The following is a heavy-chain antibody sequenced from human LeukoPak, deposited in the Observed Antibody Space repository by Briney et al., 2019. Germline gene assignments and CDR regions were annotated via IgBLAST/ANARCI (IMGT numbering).Heavy chain of an antibody. Sequence: GESLKISCKGSGYSFTTYWIGWVRQMPGKGLEWMGRIDPSDSYTNYSPSFQGHITISADKSISTAYLQWSSLKASDTAMYYCARRRRFGGLYYFDYWGQGTLVTVSS. V-gene: IGHV5-10-1*01. CDR2: IDPSDSYT. J-gene: IGHJ4*02. CDR3: ARRRRFGGLYYFDY. D-gene: IGHD3-10*01. CDR1: GYSFTTYW.